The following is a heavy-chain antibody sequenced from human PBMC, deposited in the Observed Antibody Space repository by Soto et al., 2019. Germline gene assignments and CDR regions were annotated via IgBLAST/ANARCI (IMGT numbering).Heavy chain of an antibody. J-gene: IGHJ4*02. CDR1: GFTFSNYG. D-gene: IGHD6-25*01. V-gene: IGHV3-30*18. Sequence: QVQLVESGGGVVQPGRSLRLSCAASGFTFSNYGMHWVRQAPGKGLEWVAIISYDGTNKYYADSGKGRFTISGDNSKNTLYLHMNNLRAVDTTVYYCAKHHGGSAGPGYWGEGTMVTVSS. CDR3: AKHHGGSAGPGY. CDR2: ISYDGTNK.